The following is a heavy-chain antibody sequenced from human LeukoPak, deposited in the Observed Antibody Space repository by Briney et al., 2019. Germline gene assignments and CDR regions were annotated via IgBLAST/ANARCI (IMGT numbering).Heavy chain of an antibody. CDR2: IYHSGST. V-gene: IGHV4-38-2*02. Sequence: SETLSLTCTVSDYSISSGYYWGWIRKPPGKGLEWIGSIYHSGSTYYNPSLNSRVTISVDTSKNQFSLNLSSVTAADTAVYYCARVYGDYINDAFDIWGQGTMVTVSS. CDR1: DYSISSGYY. D-gene: IGHD4-17*01. J-gene: IGHJ3*02. CDR3: ARVYGDYINDAFDI.